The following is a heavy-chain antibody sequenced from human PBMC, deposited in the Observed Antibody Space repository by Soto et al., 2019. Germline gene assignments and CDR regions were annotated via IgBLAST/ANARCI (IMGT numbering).Heavy chain of an antibody. V-gene: IGHV3-7*02. CDR2: IKQDGGEK. D-gene: IGHD3-22*01. J-gene: IGHJ4*02. Sequence: GGSVRLSCTASGFIFSDYWMSWVRQASGKGLEWVANIKQDGGEKYYVDSVKGRFTVSRDNAKNSLYLQMNSVTAEDTAVYYYARPTYYYDSSGPPAYWGQGTLVTVSS. CDR1: GFIFSDYW. CDR3: ARPTYYYDSSGPPAY.